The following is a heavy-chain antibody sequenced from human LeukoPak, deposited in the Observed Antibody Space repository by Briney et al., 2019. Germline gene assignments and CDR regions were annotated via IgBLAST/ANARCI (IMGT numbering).Heavy chain of an antibody. CDR2: ITDSGELT. V-gene: IGHV3-23*01. CDR3: ARRAPLFAFDI. CDR1: GFTFRSYV. Sequence: GGSLRLSCVASGFTFRSYVMGWVRQAPGKGLEWVSSITDSGELTSYTDSVRGQFTISRDNSKNTLYLQLNSLRVEDTAIYYCARRAPLFAFDIWGQGTMVTVSS. J-gene: IGHJ3*02.